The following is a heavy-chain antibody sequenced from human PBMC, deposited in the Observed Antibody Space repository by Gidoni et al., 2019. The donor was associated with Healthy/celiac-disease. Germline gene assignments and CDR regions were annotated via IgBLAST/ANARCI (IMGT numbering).Heavy chain of an antibody. V-gene: IGHV5-51*01. CDR2: IYPGDADT. D-gene: IGHD3-16*02. CDR3: ARFISEGPSGDAFDI. Sequence: EVQLVQSGAEVKKPGESLKISCTGSGDSFTSYWIGWVRQMPGKVLEWMGIIYPGDADTRYSPSFQGQGTISADKSISTAYLQWSSLKASDTAMYYCARFISEGPSGDAFDIWGQGTMVTVSS. CDR1: GDSFTSYW. J-gene: IGHJ3*02.